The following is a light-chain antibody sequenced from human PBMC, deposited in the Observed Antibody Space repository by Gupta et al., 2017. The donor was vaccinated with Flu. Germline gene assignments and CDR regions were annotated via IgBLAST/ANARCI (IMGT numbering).Light chain of an antibody. CDR3: QQDYSTPWT. J-gene: IGKJ1*01. Sequence: DIVMTQSYDSLAVSLGERATINCKSSQSVLYSSNNKNYLAWYQQKPGQPPKLLIYWASTRESGVPDRFSGSGSGTDFTLTISSLQAEDVAVYYCQQDYSTPWTFGQGTKVEIK. V-gene: IGKV4-1*01. CDR2: WAS. CDR1: QSVLYSSNNKNY.